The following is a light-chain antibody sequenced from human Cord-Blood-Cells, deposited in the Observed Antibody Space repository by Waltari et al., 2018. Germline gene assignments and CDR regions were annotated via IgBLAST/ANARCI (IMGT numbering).Light chain of an antibody. CDR2: GKN. Sequence: SSELTQDPAVSVALGQTVRITCQGASLRSYYASWYQQKPGQAPVLVIYGKNNRPSGIPDRFSGSSSGHTASLTITGAQAEDEADYYCNSRDSSGNHVVFGGGTKLTVL. CDR1: SLRSYY. CDR3: NSRDSSGNHVV. V-gene: IGLV3-19*01. J-gene: IGLJ2*01.